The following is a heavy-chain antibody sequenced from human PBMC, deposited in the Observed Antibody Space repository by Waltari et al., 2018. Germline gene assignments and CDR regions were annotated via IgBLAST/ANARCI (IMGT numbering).Heavy chain of an antibody. D-gene: IGHD1-26*01. V-gene: IGHV3-48*04. CDR1: GFTFSSYN. J-gene: IGHJ4*02. CDR2: ISSSSSTI. Sequence: EVQLVESGGGLVQPGGSLRLSCAASGFTFSSYNMNWVRQAPGKGVECVSYISSSSSTIYYADSVKGRFTISRDNAKNSLYLQMNSLRAEDTAVYYCASGEGELPYFDYWGQGTLVTVSS. CDR3: ASGEGELPYFDY.